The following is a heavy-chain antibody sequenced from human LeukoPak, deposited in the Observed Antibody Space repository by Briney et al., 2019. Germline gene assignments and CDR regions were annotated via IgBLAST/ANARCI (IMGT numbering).Heavy chain of an antibody. D-gene: IGHD2-21*02. V-gene: IGHV3-66*01. CDR1: GGSFSGYY. CDR3: ASVVVTRGAFDI. J-gene: IGHJ3*02. CDR2: IYSGGST. Sequence: PSETLSLTCAVYGGSFSGYYWSWIRQPPGKGLEWVSVIYSGGSTYYADSVKGRFTISRDNSKNTLYLQMNSLRAEDTAVYYCASVVVTRGAFDIWGQGTMVTVSS.